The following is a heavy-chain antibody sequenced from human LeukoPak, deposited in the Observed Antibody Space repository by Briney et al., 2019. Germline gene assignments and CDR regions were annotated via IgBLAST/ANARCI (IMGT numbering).Heavy chain of an antibody. CDR2: IYYSGST. J-gene: IGHJ5*02. V-gene: IGHV4-39*01. CDR3: AGTFNGYSSSSLNWFDP. CDR1: GGSISSSSYY. D-gene: IGHD6-13*01. Sequence: SETLSLTCTVSGGSISSSSYYWGWIRQPPGKGLEWIGSIYYSGSTYYNPSLKSRVTISVDTSKNQFSLKLSSVTAADTAVYYCAGTFNGYSSSSLNWFDPWGQGTLVTVSS.